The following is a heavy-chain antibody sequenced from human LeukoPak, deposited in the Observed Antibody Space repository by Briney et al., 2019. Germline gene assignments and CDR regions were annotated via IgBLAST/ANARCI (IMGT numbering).Heavy chain of an antibody. CDR1: GFTFSSYS. CDR2: ISSSSSYI. V-gene: IGHV3-21*01. J-gene: IGHJ4*02. CDR3: ARERKSIVGATTFDY. Sequence: GGSLRLSCAASGFTFSSYSMNWVRQAPGKGLEWVSSISSSSSYIYYADSVKGRFTISRDNAKNSLYLQMNGLRAEDTAVYYCARERKSIVGATTFDYWGQGTLVTVSS. D-gene: IGHD1-26*01.